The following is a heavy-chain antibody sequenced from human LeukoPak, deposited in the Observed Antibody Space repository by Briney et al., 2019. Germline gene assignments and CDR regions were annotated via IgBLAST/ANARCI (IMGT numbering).Heavy chain of an antibody. V-gene: IGHV5-51*01. Sequence: GESLKISCKGSGYSFTSYWIGWVRQMPGKGLEWMGIIYPGDSDTTYSPSFQGQVTISADKSISAAYLQWSSLKASDTAMYYCARRDGYCSSTSCYADYYYGMDVWGQGTTVTVSS. D-gene: IGHD2-2*01. CDR1: GYSFTSYW. CDR2: IYPGDSDT. CDR3: ARRDGYCSSTSCYADYYYGMDV. J-gene: IGHJ6*02.